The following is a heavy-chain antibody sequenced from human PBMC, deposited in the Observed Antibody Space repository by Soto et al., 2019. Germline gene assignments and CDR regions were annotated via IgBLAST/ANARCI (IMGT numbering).Heavy chain of an antibody. Sequence: QITLQESGPTLVQPTQTLTLTCTFSGFSLNTSGVGVGWIRQTPGKALEWLALIYWDNDKRYSPSLLSRLTITKDTSKNQVILTMTNLETVDTGTYYCAHRLEGNDWNSGNFDFWGQGTLVTVSS. J-gene: IGHJ4*02. CDR1: GFSLNTSGVG. D-gene: IGHD1-7*01. V-gene: IGHV2-5*02. CDR2: IYWDNDK. CDR3: AHRLEGNDWNSGNFDF.